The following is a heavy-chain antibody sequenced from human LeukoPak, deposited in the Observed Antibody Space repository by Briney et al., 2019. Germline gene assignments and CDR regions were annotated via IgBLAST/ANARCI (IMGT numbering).Heavy chain of an antibody. CDR1: GGSISSYY. J-gene: IGHJ5*02. V-gene: IGHV4-59*01. CDR2: IYYSGST. CDR3: ARDAYYYDSSGKITRWFDP. D-gene: IGHD3-22*01. Sequence: PSETLSLTCTVSGGSISSYYWSWIRQPPGEGLEWIGYIYYSGSTNYNPSLKSRVTISVDTSKNQFSLKLSSVTAADTAVYYCARDAYYYDSSGKITRWFDPWGQGTLVTVSS.